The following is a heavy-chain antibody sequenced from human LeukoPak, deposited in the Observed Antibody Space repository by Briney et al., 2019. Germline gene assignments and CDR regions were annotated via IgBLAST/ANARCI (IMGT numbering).Heavy chain of an antibody. V-gene: IGHV3-23*01. CDR1: GFTFSTYV. Sequence: GASLRLSCAASGFTFSTYVMSWVRQAPGKGLEWVSTISGSGGSTDYADSLKGGFTVSRDNSKNTLYLQMNSLRAEDTTVYYCAKRALSNAFDIWGQGTMVTVPS. CDR2: ISGSGGST. CDR3: AKRALSNAFDI. J-gene: IGHJ3*02.